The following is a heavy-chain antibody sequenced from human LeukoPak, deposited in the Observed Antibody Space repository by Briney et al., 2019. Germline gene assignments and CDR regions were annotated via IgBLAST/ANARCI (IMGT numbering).Heavy chain of an antibody. CDR2: ISSSSSYI. D-gene: IGHD3-16*01. CDR1: GFTFSSYS. V-gene: IGHV3-21*01. Sequence: PGGSLRLSCAASGFTFSSYSMNWVRQAPGKGLEWVSSISSSSSYIYYADSVKGRFTISRDNAKNSLYLQMNSLRAEDTAVYYWASGPGLHFYDWVWGGYGAGGEFDYWGQGTLVTVSS. CDR3: ASGPGLHFYDWVWGGYGAGGEFDY. J-gene: IGHJ4*02.